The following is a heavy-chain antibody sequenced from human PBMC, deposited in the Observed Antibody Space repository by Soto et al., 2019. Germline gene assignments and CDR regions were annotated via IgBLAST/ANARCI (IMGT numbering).Heavy chain of an antibody. CDR3: AREIEMATIKFYYYGMDV. V-gene: IGHV3-23*01. CDR1: AFTFSSYA. J-gene: IGHJ6*02. Sequence: GGSLRLSCAASAFTFSSYAISWVRQAPGKGLEWVSAISGSGGSTYYADSVKGRFTISRDNSKNTLNLQMNSLRAEDTAVYYCAREIEMATIKFYYYGMDVWGHGTTVTVSS. D-gene: IGHD5-12*01. CDR2: ISGSGGST.